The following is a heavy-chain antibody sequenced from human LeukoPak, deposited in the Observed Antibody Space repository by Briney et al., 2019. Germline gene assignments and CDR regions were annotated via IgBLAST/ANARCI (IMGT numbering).Heavy chain of an antibody. D-gene: IGHD6-6*01. CDR3: ARVADGYSSSPGETDY. V-gene: IGHV1-18*01. J-gene: IGHJ4*02. Sequence: GASVKVSCKASGYTFNRYGISWVRQAPGQGLEWMGWIGSYNGNTNYAQKLQGRVTMTTDTSTSTAYMELRSLRSDDTAVYYCARVADGYSSSPGETDYWGQGTLVTVSS. CDR1: GYTFNRYG. CDR2: IGSYNGNT.